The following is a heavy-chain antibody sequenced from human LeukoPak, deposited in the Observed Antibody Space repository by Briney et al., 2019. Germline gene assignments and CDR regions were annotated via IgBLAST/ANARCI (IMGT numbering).Heavy chain of an antibody. Sequence: GGSLRLSRAASGFTFSSYAMSWVRQAPGKGLEWVSAISVSGNTYHADSVKGRFTISRDSSKNTLFLQMNRLRPEDAAVYYCAKAPVTTCRGAYCYPFDYWGQGTLVTVSS. CDR1: GFTFSSYA. J-gene: IGHJ4*02. CDR2: ISVSGNT. CDR3: AKAPVTTCRGAYCYPFDY. V-gene: IGHV3-23*01. D-gene: IGHD2-21*01.